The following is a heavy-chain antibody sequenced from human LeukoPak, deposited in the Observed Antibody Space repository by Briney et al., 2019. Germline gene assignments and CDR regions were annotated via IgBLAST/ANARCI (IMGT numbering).Heavy chain of an antibody. J-gene: IGHJ4*02. D-gene: IGHD6-13*01. CDR2: ISYDGSNK. V-gene: IGHV3-30*18. CDR1: GFTFGSYG. Sequence: GGSLRLSCAASGFTFGSYGMHWVRQAPGKGLEWVAVISYDGSNKYYADSVKGRFTISRDNSKNTLYLQMNSLRAEDTAVYYCAKEGQQLVGYYFDYWGQGTLVTVSS. CDR3: AKEGQQLVGYYFDY.